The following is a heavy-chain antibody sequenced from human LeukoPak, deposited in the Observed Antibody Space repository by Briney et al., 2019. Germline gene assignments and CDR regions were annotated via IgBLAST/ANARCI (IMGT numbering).Heavy chain of an antibody. CDR1: GFTFSNYG. CDR2: ISGSGDST. D-gene: IGHD6-13*01. V-gene: IGHV3-23*01. Sequence: PGGSLRLSCAASGFTFSNYGMSWVRQAPAKGLEWVSSISGSGDSTYYADSVKGRFTISRDNSKNTLYLQMNSLRAEDTAVYYCAKTAGIAAAADFDYWGQGTLVTVSS. CDR3: AKTAGIAAAADFDY. J-gene: IGHJ4*02.